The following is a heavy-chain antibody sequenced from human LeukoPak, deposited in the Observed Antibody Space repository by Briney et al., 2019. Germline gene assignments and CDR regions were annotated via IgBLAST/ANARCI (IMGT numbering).Heavy chain of an antibody. V-gene: IGHV3-23*01. J-gene: IGHJ4*02. D-gene: IGHD3-9*01. CDR2: ISGSGGNT. CDR1: GFTFSSYA. Sequence: GGSLRLSCAASGFTFSSYAMSWVRQAPGKGLEWVSVISGSGGNTYYADSVKGRFTISRDNSKNTLYLQMDNLRAEDTAVYYCAKGKTFYSDNDYWGQGTLVTVSS. CDR3: AKGKTFYSDNDY.